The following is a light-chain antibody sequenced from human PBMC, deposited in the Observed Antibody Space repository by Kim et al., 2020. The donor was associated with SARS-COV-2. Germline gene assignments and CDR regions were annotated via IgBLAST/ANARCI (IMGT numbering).Light chain of an antibody. CDR3: QQYYSSPQT. CDR2: WAS. J-gene: IGKJ1*01. Sequence: ATINCKSSHNGLHSSNNKNYLAWYQQKPGQPPKLLIYWASTREAGVPDRFSGSGSGTDFTLTISSLQAEDVAVFYCQQYYSSPQTFGQGTKVDIK. CDR1: HNGLHSSNNKNY. V-gene: IGKV4-1*01.